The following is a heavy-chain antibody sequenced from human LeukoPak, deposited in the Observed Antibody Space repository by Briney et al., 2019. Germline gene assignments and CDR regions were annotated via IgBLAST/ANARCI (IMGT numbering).Heavy chain of an antibody. J-gene: IGHJ6*03. CDR1: GGSISSYY. CDR3: ARDPSSSYYYYMDV. V-gene: IGHV4-4*07. D-gene: IGHD6-6*01. CDR2: IYTSGST. Sequence: SETLSLTCTVSGGSISSYYWSGIRQPAGKGLEWIGRIYTSGSTNYNPSLKSRVTISVDKSKNQFSLKLNSVTAADTAVYYCARDPSSSYYYYMDVWGKGTTVTVSS.